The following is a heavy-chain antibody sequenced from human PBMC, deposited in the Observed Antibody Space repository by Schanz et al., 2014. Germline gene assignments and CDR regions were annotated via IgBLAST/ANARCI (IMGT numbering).Heavy chain of an antibody. J-gene: IGHJ4*02. D-gene: IGHD3-22*01. CDR1: GGSISSGGYS. Sequence: QVQLQESGPGLVKPSQTLSLTCAVSGGSISSGGYSWSWIRQPPGKGLEWIGYIFFRGSTYYNPSLKSRVTISIDTSKNQFSLKLTSVTAADTAVYYCATWRGDDSGGHGQFDYWGQGALVTVSS. CDR3: ATWRGDDSGGHGQFDY. CDR2: IFFRGST. V-gene: IGHV4-30-4*07.